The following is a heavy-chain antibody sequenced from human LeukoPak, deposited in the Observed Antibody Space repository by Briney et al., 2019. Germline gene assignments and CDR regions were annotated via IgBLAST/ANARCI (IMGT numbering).Heavy chain of an antibody. D-gene: IGHD3-9*01. CDR2: IYYSGST. CDR3: ARAPSNYDILTGYYPQGEYFDY. Sequence: ETLSLTCTVSGGSISSYYWSWIRQPPGKGLEWIGYIYYSGSTNYNPSLKSRVTISVDTSKNQFSLKLSSVTAADTAVYYCARAPSNYDILTGYYPQGEYFDYWGQGTLVTVSS. J-gene: IGHJ4*02. V-gene: IGHV4-59*01. CDR1: GGSISSYY.